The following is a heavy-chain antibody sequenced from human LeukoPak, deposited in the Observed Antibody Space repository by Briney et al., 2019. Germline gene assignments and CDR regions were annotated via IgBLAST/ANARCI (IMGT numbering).Heavy chain of an antibody. J-gene: IGHJ4*01. V-gene: IGHV3-23*01. D-gene: IGHD2-21*01. CDR3: AKAPVTSCRGAFCYPFDY. Sequence: PGGSLRLSRTASGLSLNSYAMSWVRQVPGKGLEWVSASSSSDDGKWYAESVRGRFTISRDTSKNTVYLQMNSLRVEDAGVYYCAKAPVTSCRGAFCYPFDYWGHGTLVTVSS. CDR2: SSSSDDGK. CDR1: GLSLNSYA.